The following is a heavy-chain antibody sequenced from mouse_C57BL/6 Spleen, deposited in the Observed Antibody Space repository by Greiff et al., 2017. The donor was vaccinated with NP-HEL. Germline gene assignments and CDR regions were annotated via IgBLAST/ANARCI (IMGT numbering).Heavy chain of an antibody. J-gene: IGHJ2*01. CDR1: GYTFTSYW. D-gene: IGHD2-1*01. CDR2: IDPSDSYT. CDR3: ASGDYGNCLDY. Sequence: QVQLQQPGAELVMPGASVKLSCKASGYTFTSYWMHWVKQRPGQGLEWIGEIDPSDSYTNYNQKFKGKSTLTVNKSSSTAYMQLSSLTSEDSAVYYCASGDYGNCLDYWGQGTTLTVSS. V-gene: IGHV1-69*01.